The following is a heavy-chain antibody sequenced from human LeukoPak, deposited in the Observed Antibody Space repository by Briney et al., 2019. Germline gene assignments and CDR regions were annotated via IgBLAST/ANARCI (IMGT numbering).Heavy chain of an antibody. V-gene: IGHV1-2*02. J-gene: IGHJ5*02. CDR2: INPNSGGT. Sequence: ASVKVSCKASGYTFTGYYTHWVRQAPGQGLEWMGWINPNSGGTNYAQKFQGRVTMTGDTSISTAYMELSRLRSDDTAVYYCARAYSWNYVDWFDPWGQGTLVTVSS. CDR1: GYTFTGYY. CDR3: ARAYSWNYVDWFDP. D-gene: IGHD1-7*01.